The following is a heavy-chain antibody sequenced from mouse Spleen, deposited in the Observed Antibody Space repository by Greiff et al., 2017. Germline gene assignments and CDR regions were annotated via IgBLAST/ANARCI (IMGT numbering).Heavy chain of an antibody. CDR1: GYTFTDYY. CDR3: ARSYYDGSYVWFDV. CDR2: INPNNGGT. J-gene: IGHJ1*01. D-gene: IGHD1-1*01. V-gene: IGHV1-26*01. Sequence: VQLQQSGPELVKPGASVKISCKASGYTFTDYYMNWVKQSHGKSLEWIGDINPNNGGTSYNQKFKGKATLTVDKSSSTAYMELRSLTSEDSAVYYCARSYYDGSYVWFDVWGAGTTVTVSS.